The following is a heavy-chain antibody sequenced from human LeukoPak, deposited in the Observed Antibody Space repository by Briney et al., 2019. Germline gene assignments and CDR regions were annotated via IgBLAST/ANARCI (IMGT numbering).Heavy chain of an antibody. D-gene: IGHD2-15*01. CDR3: ARGGDIALDY. Sequence: SGGSLRLSCAASGFTFSSYGMHWVRQAPGKGLEWVAFIRYDGNNKYYADFVKGRFTISRDNSKNTLYLQMNSLRAEDTAVYYCARGGDIALDYWGQGTLVTVSS. CDR2: IRYDGNNK. J-gene: IGHJ4*02. CDR1: GFTFSSYG. V-gene: IGHV3-30*02.